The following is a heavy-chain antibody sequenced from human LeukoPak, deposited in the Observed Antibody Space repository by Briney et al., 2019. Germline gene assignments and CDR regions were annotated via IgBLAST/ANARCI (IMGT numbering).Heavy chain of an antibody. CDR2: ISYDGNNK. J-gene: IGHJ4*02. V-gene: IGHV3-30*18. CDR3: AKGGSSWTYCDY. D-gene: IGHD6-13*01. Sequence: PGGSLRLSCAASGFTFSSYGMHWVRQAPGKGLEWVAVISYDGNNKYYADSVKGRFTISRDNSKNTLYLQMNSLRAEDTAVYYCAKGGSSWTYCDYWGQGTLVTVSS. CDR1: GFTFSSYG.